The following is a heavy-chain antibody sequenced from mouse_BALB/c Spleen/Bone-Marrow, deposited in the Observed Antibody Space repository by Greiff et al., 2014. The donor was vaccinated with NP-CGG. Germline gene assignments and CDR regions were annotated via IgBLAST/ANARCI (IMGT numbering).Heavy chain of an antibody. Sequence: VQLQQSGAELVKPGASVKLSCKASGYTFTNYWMHWVKQRPGQGLEWIGEIDPSDSYSNYNQNFKGKATLTVDKSSSTAYMQLXXXXXEDSAVYYCARGVVYYYAMDYWGQGTSVTVSS. CDR2: IDPSDSYS. V-gene: IGHV1-69*02. CDR1: GYTFTNYW. CDR3: ARGVVYYYAMDY. J-gene: IGHJ4*01.